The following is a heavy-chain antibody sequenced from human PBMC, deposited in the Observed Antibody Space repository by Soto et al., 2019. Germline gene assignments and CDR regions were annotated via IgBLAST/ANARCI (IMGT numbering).Heavy chain of an antibody. CDR2: IIPIFGTA. CDR1: GGTFSSYA. V-gene: IGHV1-69*13. D-gene: IGHD3-10*01. Sequence: GASVKVSCKASGGTFSSYAISWVRQAPGQGLEWMGGIIPIFGTANYAQKFQGRVTITADESTSTAYTELSSLRSEDTAVYYCARKGGEGYFDYWGQGTLVTVSS. J-gene: IGHJ4*02. CDR3: ARKGGEGYFDY.